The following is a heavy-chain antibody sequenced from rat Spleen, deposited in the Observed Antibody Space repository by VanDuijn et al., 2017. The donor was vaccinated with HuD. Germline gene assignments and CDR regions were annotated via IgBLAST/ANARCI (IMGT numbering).Heavy chain of an antibody. V-gene: IGHV5-22*01. CDR1: GFTFSDYY. D-gene: IGHD1-2*01. CDR2: IRHDGSST. Sequence: EVQLVESGGGLVQPGRSLKLSCAASGFTFSDYYMDWVRQAPTKGLEWVASIRHDGSSTNYGDSVKGRFTISRDSAKSTLYLQMDSLRSEDTATYYCARGFTVAVFWGQGTLVTVSS. CDR3: ARGFTVAVF. J-gene: IGHJ3*01.